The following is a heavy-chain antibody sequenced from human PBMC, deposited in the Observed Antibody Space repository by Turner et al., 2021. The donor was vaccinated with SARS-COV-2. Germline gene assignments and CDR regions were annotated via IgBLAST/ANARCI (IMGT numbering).Heavy chain of an antibody. Sequence: EVQLVESGGGLVQPGGSLRLSCAASGIRFSNYHMDWVRQAPGKGLEWVGRIRDKASSDTKEYATSVKGRFSVSRDDSDNSLFLQMNSLQIEDTAVYYCLRGGRGRPFDIWGQGSAVTISS. V-gene: IGHV3-72*01. CDR1: GIRFSNYH. CDR3: LRGGRGRPFDI. CDR2: IRDKASSDTK. D-gene: IGHD1-26*01. J-gene: IGHJ3*02.